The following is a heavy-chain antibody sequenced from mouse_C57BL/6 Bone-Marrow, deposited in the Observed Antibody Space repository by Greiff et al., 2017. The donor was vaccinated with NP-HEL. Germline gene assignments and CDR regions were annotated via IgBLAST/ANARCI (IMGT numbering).Heavy chain of an antibody. V-gene: IGHV5-4*01. CDR1: GFTFSSYA. CDR3: AIYYDYDC. D-gene: IGHD2-4*01. CDR2: ISDGGSYT. J-gene: IGHJ2*01. Sequence: EVQGVESGGGLVKPGGSLKLSCAASGFTFSSYAMSWVRQTPEKRLEWVATISDGGSYTYYPDNVKGRFTISRDNAKNNLYLQMSHLKSEDTAMYYCAIYYDYDCWGQGTTLTVSS.